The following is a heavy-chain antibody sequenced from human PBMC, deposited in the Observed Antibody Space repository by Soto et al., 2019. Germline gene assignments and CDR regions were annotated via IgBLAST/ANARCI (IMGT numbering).Heavy chain of an antibody. D-gene: IGHD3-3*01. CDR1: GFTFSSYG. J-gene: IGHJ4*02. V-gene: IGHV3-30*18. CDR3: AKPLGDFWSGLFDY. Sequence: GGSLRLSCAASGFTFSSYGRHWVRQAPGKGLEWVAVISYDGSNKYYADSVKGRFTISRDNSKSTLYLQMNSLRAEDTAVYYCAKPLGDFWSGLFDYWGQGTLVTVSS. CDR2: ISYDGSNK.